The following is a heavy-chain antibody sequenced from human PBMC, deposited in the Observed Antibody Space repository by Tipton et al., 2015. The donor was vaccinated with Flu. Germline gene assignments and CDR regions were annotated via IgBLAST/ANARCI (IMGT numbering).Heavy chain of an antibody. Sequence: CAASGFTFSSYGMHWVRQAPGKGLEWVAVIWYDGSNKYYADSVKGRFTISRDNSKNTLYLQMNSLRAEDTAVYYCARVNGGFYYDSSGDDAFDIWGQGTMVTVSS. CDR3: ARVNGGFYYDSSGDDAFDI. CDR2: IWYDGSNK. D-gene: IGHD3-22*01. CDR1: GFTFSSYG. J-gene: IGHJ3*02. V-gene: IGHV3-33*01.